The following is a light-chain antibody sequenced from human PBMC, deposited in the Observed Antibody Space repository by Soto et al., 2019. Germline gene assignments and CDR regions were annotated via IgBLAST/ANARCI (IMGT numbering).Light chain of an antibody. CDR2: DAA. V-gene: IGKV3D-20*01. J-gene: IGKJ5*01. Sequence: EMELTQSPATLSVSPGERATLSCGASQILSISYLAWYQQKPGLAPRLLISDAATRATGVPDRFSGSGSGTDFTLTIIRREPEDFAVYYCQQYGSSPITFGQGTRLEIK. CDR1: QILSISY. CDR3: QQYGSSPIT.